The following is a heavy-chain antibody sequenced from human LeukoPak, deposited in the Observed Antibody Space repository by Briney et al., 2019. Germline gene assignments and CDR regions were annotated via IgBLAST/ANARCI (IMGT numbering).Heavy chain of an antibody. CDR1: GYIFTDYY. CDR3: ARRYCRGGSCYDSFDY. D-gene: IGHD2-15*01. CDR2: LNPDSGRT. V-gene: IGHV1-2*02. Sequence: ASVKVPCKASGYIFTDYYIHWVRQAPGQGLEWMGWLNPDSGRTSYAQKFQGRVTMTRDTSISTAYMELSRLTSDDTAVYYCARRYCRGGSCYDSFDYWGQGTLVTVSS. J-gene: IGHJ4*02.